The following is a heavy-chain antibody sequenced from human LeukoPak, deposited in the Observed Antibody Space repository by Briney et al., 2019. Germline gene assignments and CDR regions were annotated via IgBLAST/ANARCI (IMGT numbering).Heavy chain of an antibody. Sequence: SETLSLTCTVSGGSISSYYWSWIRQPAGKGLEWIGRIYTSGSTNYNPSLKSRVTMSVDTSKNQFSLKLSSVTAADTAVYYYAREGSSSWYGSILSQHYYYYGMDVWGQGTTVTVSS. D-gene: IGHD6-13*01. V-gene: IGHV4-4*07. J-gene: IGHJ6*02. CDR1: GGSISSYY. CDR3: AREGSSSWYGSILSQHYYYYGMDV. CDR2: IYTSGST.